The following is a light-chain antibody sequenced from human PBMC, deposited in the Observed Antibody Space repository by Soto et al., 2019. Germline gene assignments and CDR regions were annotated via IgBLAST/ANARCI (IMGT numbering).Light chain of an antibody. Sequence: QSVLTQPPSASGTPGQRVTISCSGRSSNIGVNAVNWYQHLPGTAPKLLNYSDNQRPSGVPDRFSGSKSGTSASLAITGLQSEDEADYYCALWDDSLNRWVFGGGTKVTVL. CDR2: SDN. CDR1: SSNIGVNA. V-gene: IGLV1-44*01. CDR3: ALWDDSLNRWV. J-gene: IGLJ3*02.